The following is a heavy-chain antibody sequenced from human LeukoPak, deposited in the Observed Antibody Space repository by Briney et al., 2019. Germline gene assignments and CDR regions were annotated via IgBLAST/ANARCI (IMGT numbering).Heavy chain of an antibody. D-gene: IGHD2-15*01. J-gene: IGHJ5*02. CDR2: ISGSGGST. CDR1: GFTFSSYA. V-gene: IGHV3-23*01. CDR3: AKNGPCSGGSCYWFDP. Sequence: PGRSLRLSCAASGFTFSSYAMSWVRQAPGKGLEWVSAISGSGGSTYYADSVKGRFTISRDNSKNTLYLQMNSLRAEDTAVYYCAKNGPCSGGSCYWFDPWGQGTLVTVSS.